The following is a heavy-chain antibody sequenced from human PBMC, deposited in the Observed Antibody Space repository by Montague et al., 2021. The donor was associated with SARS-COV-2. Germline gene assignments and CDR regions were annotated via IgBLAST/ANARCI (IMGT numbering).Heavy chain of an antibody. D-gene: IGHD5-18*01. V-gene: IGHV3-21*01. Sequence: SLRLSCAASGFTFSSYSMNWVRQAPGKGLEWVSSISSSSSYIYYXDSVKGRFTISRDNAKNSLYLQMNSLRAEDTAVYYCARGGYSYGTDYYYYYGMDVWGQGTTVTVSS. CDR3: ARGGYSYGTDYYYYYGMDV. CDR1: GFTFSSYS. CDR2: ISSSSSYI. J-gene: IGHJ6*02.